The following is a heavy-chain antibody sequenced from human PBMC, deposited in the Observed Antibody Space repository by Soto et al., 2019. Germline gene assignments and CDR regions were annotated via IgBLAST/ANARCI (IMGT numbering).Heavy chain of an antibody. V-gene: IGHV3-23*01. CDR2: ISGSGGST. Sequence: GGSLRLSCAASGFTFSSYAMSWVRQAPGKGLEWVSAISGSGGSTYYADSVKGRFTISRDNSKNTLYLQMNSLRAEDTAVYYCAKYPNDIVVVPAAQKRPNSWFDPWGQGTLVTVSS. CDR1: GFTFSSYA. J-gene: IGHJ5*02. CDR3: AKYPNDIVVVPAAQKRPNSWFDP. D-gene: IGHD2-2*01.